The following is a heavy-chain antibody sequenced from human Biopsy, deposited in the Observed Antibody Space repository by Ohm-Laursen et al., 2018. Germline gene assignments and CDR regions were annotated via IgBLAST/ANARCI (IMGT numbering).Heavy chain of an antibody. CDR2: ISWNSGSV. CDR3: AKASGYSSGWPIDY. D-gene: IGHD6-19*01. V-gene: IGHV3-9*01. CDR1: GFTFENYA. J-gene: IGHJ4*02. Sequence: SLKLSCSAPGFTFENYAMNWVRQAPGKGLEWVSGISWNSGSVVYADSVKGRFTISRDNAKNSLYLQMHSLRAEDTAFYYCAKASGYSSGWPIDYWGQGNLVTVSS.